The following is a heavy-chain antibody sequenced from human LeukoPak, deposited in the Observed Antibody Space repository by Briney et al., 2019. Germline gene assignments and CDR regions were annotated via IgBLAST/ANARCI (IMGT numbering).Heavy chain of an antibody. Sequence: TXXLXCXVXXGSXSXGGYYWSWIRQHPGKGLEXIGYIYYSGSTYYNPSLKSRVTISVDTSKNQFSLKLSSVTAADTAVYYCASLPLDSSWSYQLIDYWGQGTLVTVSS. V-gene: IGHV4-31*03. CDR1: XGSXSXGGYY. CDR2: IYYSGST. J-gene: IGHJ4*02. CDR3: ASLPLDSSWSYQLIDY. D-gene: IGHD6-13*01.